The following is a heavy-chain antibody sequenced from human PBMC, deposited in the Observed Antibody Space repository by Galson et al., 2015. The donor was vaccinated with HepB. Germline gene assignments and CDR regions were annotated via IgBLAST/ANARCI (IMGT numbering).Heavy chain of an antibody. D-gene: IGHD1-26*01. J-gene: IGHJ4*02. V-gene: IGHV3-23*01. CDR1: GFTFTDYA. CDR2: ISGGDGSA. CDR3: VRVGAPR. Sequence: SLRLSCAASGFTFTDYALTWVRQAPGKGLEWVSTISGGDGSATYADSVKGRFTIPRDISKNTLYLQMNSLRPEDTALYHCVRVGAPRWGQGTLVTVSS.